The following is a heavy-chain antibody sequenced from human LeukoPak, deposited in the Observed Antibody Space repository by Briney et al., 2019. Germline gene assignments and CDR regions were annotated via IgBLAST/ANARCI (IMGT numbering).Heavy chain of an antibody. CDR2: ISYDGSNK. V-gene: IGHV3-30-3*01. Sequence: GGSLRLSCAASGFTFSSYAMHWVRQAPGKGLEWVAVISYDGSNKYYADSVKGRFTISRDNSKNTLYLQVNSLRAEDTAVYYCASVLTPGKEIRYGMDVWGQGTTVTVSS. CDR3: ASVLTPGKEIRYGMDV. CDR1: GFTFSSYA. D-gene: IGHD1-1*01. J-gene: IGHJ6*02.